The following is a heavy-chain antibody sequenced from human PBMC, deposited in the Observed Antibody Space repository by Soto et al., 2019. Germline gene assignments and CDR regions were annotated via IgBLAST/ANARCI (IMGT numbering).Heavy chain of an antibody. CDR3: AKPPHLRFLSDYYMDV. CDR1: GYTFTSYY. V-gene: IGHV1-46*01. J-gene: IGHJ6*03. CDR2: INPSGGST. D-gene: IGHD3-3*01. Sequence: GASVKVSCKASGYTFTSYYMHWVRQAPGQGLEWMGIINPSGGSTSYAQKFQGRVTMTRDTSTSTVYMELSSLRAEDTAVYYCAKPPHLRFLSDYYMDVWGKGTTVTVSS.